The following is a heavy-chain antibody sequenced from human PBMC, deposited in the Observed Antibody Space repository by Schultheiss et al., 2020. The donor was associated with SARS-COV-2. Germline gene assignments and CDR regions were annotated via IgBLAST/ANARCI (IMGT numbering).Heavy chain of an antibody. V-gene: IGHV3-48*01. Sequence: GGSLRLSCAASGFTFSSYAMNWVRQAPGKGLEWVSYISSSSSTIYYADSVKGRFTISRDNSKNTLYLQMNSLRAEDTAVYYCARWGYFSSSPFDYWGQGTLVTVSS. CDR3: ARWGYFSSSPFDY. CDR1: GFTFSSYA. CDR2: ISSSSSTI. D-gene: IGHD6-6*01. J-gene: IGHJ4*02.